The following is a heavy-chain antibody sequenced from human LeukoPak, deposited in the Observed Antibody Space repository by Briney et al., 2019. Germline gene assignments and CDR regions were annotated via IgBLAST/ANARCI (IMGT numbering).Heavy chain of an antibody. CDR3: ARGSPGSYYNSDY. J-gene: IGHJ4*02. CDR1: GGSISSYY. V-gene: IGHV4-59*01. CDR2: IYYSGST. Sequence: SETLSLTCTVSGGSISSYYWSWIRQPPGKGLEWIGYIYYSGSTNYNPSLKSRVTISVDTSKNQFSLKLSSVTAADTAVYYCARGSPGSYYNSDYWDQGTLVTVSS. D-gene: IGHD3-10*01.